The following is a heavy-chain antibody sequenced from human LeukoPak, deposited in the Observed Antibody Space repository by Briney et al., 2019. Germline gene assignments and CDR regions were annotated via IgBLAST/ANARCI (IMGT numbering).Heavy chain of an antibody. D-gene: IGHD6-13*01. CDR2: IRSKAYGGTT. CDR3: TRWGRQLVHLVDY. CDR1: GFTFGDYA. V-gene: IGHV3-49*03. Sequence: SGGSLRLSCTASGFTFGDYAMSWFRQAPGKGLEWVGFIRSKAYGGTTEYAASVKGRFTISRDDSKSIAYLQMNSLKTEDTAVYYCTRWGRQLVHLVDYWGQGTLVTVSS. J-gene: IGHJ4*02.